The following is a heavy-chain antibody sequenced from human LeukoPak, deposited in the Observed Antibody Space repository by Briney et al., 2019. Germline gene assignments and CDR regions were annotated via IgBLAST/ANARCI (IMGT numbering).Heavy chain of an antibody. J-gene: IGHJ3*02. D-gene: IGHD5-24*01. Sequence: KPSETLSLTCTVSGGSINSDYWNWLRQPPGKGLEWIGYIYHTGSTNYNPSLRSRVTISVDTSKKHFSLKLTSVTAAGTAIYYCARVGGKTTINNAAFEIWGQGTMVTVSS. CDR2: IYHTGST. CDR1: GGSINSDY. CDR3: ARVGGKTTINNAAFEI. V-gene: IGHV4-59*01.